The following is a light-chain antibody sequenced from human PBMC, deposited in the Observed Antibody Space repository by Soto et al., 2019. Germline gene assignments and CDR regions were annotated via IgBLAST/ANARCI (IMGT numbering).Light chain of an antibody. CDR1: QSIDSW. Sequence: DIQMTQSPSTLSASVGDRVTITCRASQSIDSWLAWYQQKPGRAPKLLIYQASNLESGVLSRFSGSGSGTEFTLTISCLQPDDFATYYCQQYRSYSWTFGQGSKVEIK. V-gene: IGKV1-5*03. CDR3: QQYRSYSWT. CDR2: QAS. J-gene: IGKJ1*01.